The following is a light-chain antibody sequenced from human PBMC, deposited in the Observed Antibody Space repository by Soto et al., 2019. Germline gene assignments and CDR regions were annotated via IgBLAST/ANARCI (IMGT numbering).Light chain of an antibody. CDR2: GAS. Sequence: EIVLTQSPGALSVSPGERATLSCRASQSVSSNLAWYQQKPGQAPRLLIYGASTRATGIPARFSGSGSGTEFTLTISSLRSEDFAVYYCQQYNNWPRLTFGGGTKVDIK. CDR1: QSVSSN. CDR3: QQYNNWPRLT. J-gene: IGKJ4*01. V-gene: IGKV3-15*01.